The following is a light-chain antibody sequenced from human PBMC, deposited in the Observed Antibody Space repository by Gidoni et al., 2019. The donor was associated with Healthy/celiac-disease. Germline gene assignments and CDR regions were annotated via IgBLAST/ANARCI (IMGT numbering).Light chain of an antibody. V-gene: IGKV4-1*01. J-gene: IGKJ5*01. CDR3: QQYYSTLRGIT. Sequence: DIVMTQSPDSLAVSLGERATINCKSSQSVLYSSNNKNYLAWYQQKPGQPPKLLIYWASTRESGVPDRFSGSGSGTDFTLTISSLQAEDVAVYYCQQYYSTLRGITFXQXTRLEIK. CDR2: WAS. CDR1: QSVLYSSNNKNY.